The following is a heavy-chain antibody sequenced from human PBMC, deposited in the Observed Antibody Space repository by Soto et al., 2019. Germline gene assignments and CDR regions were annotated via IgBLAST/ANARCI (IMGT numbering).Heavy chain of an antibody. J-gene: IGHJ4*02. D-gene: IGHD6-13*01. Sequence: PGGSLRLSCAASGFTFSSYAMHWVRQAPGKGLEWVAVISYDGSNKYYADSVKGRFTISRDNSKNTLYLQMNSLRAEDTAVYYCARDRDSSSWYSDYWGQGTLVTVSS. CDR1: GFTFSSYA. CDR3: ARDRDSSSWYSDY. CDR2: ISYDGSNK. V-gene: IGHV3-30-3*01.